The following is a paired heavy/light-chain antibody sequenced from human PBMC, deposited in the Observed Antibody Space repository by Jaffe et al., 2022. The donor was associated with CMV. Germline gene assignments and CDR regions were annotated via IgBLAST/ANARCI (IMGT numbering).Light chain of an antibody. CDR2: GAS. CDR3: QQYNNWPLT. J-gene: IGKJ3*01. Sequence: ETVLTQSPATLSVAPGERATLSCRASQSITNNLAWYQQKPGQAPRLLIYGASTRAYGVPARISGSGSGTEFTLTISSLQSEDFAVYYCQQYNNWPLTFGPGTKVDIK. V-gene: IGKV3-15*01. CDR1: QSITNN.
Heavy chain of an antibody. CDR1: GYTFTNYW. Sequence: EVQLVQSGAEVKKPGESLRISCKGSGYTFTNYWISWVRQMPGKGLEWMGRIDPDDSYTYYSPSSQGHITMSADKSTNTVYLQWSSLEASDSAIYYCARPTGSYPPYYFDRWGQGTLVTVSS. D-gene: IGHD1-26*01. CDR3: ARPTGSYPPYYFDR. J-gene: IGHJ4*02. V-gene: IGHV5-10-1*03. CDR2: IDPDDSYT.